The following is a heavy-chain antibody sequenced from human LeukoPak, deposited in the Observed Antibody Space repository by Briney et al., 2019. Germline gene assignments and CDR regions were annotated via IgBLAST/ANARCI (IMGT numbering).Heavy chain of an antibody. CDR3: ARDHRYSSSWAANYLFDY. Sequence: GGSLRLSCAASGFTFSSYWMCWVRQAPGKGLEWVANIKQDGSEKYYVDSVKGRFTISRDNAKNSLYLQMNSLRAEDTAVYYCARDHRYSSSWAANYLFDYWGQGTLVTVSS. D-gene: IGHD6-13*01. V-gene: IGHV3-7*03. CDR1: GFTFSSYW. J-gene: IGHJ4*02. CDR2: IKQDGSEK.